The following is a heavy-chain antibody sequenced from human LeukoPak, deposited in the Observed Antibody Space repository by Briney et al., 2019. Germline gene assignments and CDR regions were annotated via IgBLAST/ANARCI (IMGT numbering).Heavy chain of an antibody. CDR3: ARDRHVHGMDV. J-gene: IGHJ6*02. V-gene: IGHV1-18*01. Sequence: GASVKVSCKVSGYTLTELSMHWVRQAPGQGLEWMGWISAYNGNTNYAQKLQGRVTMTTDTSTSTAYMELRSLRSDDTAVYYCARDRHVHGMDVWGQGTTVTVSS. CDR2: ISAYNGNT. D-gene: IGHD3-10*02. CDR1: GYTLTELS.